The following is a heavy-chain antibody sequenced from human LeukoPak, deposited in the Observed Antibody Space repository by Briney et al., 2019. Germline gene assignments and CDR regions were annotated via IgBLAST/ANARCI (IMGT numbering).Heavy chain of an antibody. CDR3: AREGHYDSSGYTDY. V-gene: IGHV3-30*04. CDR2: ISYDGSNK. Sequence: PGRPLRLSCAASGFTFSSYAMHWVRQAPGKGLEWVAVISYDGSNKYYADSVKGRFTISRDNSKNTLYLQMNSLRAEDTAVYYCAREGHYDSSGYTDYWGQGTLVTVSS. J-gene: IGHJ4*02. D-gene: IGHD3-22*01. CDR1: GFTFSSYA.